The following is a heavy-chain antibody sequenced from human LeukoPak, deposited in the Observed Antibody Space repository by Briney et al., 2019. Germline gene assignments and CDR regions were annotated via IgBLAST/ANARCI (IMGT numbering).Heavy chain of an antibody. V-gene: IGHV3-23*01. Sequence: GGSLRLSCAASGFTFSSYAMSWVRQAPGKGLEWVSAISGSGGSTHYADSVKGRFTISRDNSKNTLYLQMNSLRAEDTAVYYCAKGGYSSGWFMDVWGKGTPVTVSS. D-gene: IGHD6-19*01. CDR1: GFTFSSYA. J-gene: IGHJ6*04. CDR2: ISGSGGST. CDR3: AKGGYSSGWFMDV.